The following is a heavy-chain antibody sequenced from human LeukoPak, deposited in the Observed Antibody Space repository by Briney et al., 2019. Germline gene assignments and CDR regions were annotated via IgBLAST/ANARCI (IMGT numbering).Heavy chain of an antibody. Sequence: SETLSLTCTAYGGSFRGYSWTWIRQSPGRELEWIGEINQSGITNYKSSLKSRVTISLDTFKNHLSLNLTSVTAADTAVYYCARGVLRYVDWQLRYFDAWGQGTLVSVSS. CDR3: ARGVLRYVDWQLRYFDA. CDR1: GGSFRGYS. J-gene: IGHJ5*02. V-gene: IGHV4-34*01. CDR2: INQSGIT. D-gene: IGHD3-9*01.